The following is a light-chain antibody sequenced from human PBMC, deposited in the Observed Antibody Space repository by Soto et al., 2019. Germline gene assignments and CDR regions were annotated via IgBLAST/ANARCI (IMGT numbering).Light chain of an antibody. V-gene: IGLV2-14*03. J-gene: IGLJ1*01. CDR3: SSYTTSTTYV. CDR2: DVS. Sequence: QPASVSGSPGQSITISCTGTSSDVGAYNYVSWYQHHPGKAPKLMIYDVSNRPSGVSNRFSGSKSGNTASLTISGLQAEDEADYYCSSYTTSTTYVFGTGTKLTVL. CDR1: SSDVGAYNY.